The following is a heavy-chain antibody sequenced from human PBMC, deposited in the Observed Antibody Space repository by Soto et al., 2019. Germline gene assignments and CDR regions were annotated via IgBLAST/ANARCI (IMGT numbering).Heavy chain of an antibody. J-gene: IGHJ5*02. CDR3: ARASYGSGRDNWFDP. V-gene: IGHV4-34*01. Sequence: SQTLSLTCAVYVGSFSGYSWSWIRQAPGKGLEWIGEINHSGSTNYNPSLKSRVTISVDTSKNQFSLKLSSVTAADTAVYYCARASYGSGRDNWFDPWGQGTLVTVSS. CDR1: VGSFSGYS. D-gene: IGHD3-10*01. CDR2: INHSGST.